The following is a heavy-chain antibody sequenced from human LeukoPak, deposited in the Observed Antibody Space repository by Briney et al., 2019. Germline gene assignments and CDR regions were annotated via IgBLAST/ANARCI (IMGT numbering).Heavy chain of an antibody. CDR1: GFTFSSYA. Sequence: GGSLRLSCAASGFTFSSYAMSWVRQAPGKGLEWVSAISGSGGSTYYADSVKGRFTISRDNSKNTLYLQMNSLRAEDTAVYYCAKELDNWNDGVEWFDPWGQGTLVTVSS. D-gene: IGHD1-1*01. J-gene: IGHJ5*02. CDR3: AKELDNWNDGVEWFDP. V-gene: IGHV3-23*01. CDR2: ISGSGGST.